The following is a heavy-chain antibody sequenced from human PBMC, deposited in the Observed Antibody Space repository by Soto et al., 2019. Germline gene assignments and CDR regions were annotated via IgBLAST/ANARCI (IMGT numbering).Heavy chain of an antibody. D-gene: IGHD5-12*01. CDR1: GGSISSGGYY. CDR3: AREEGGYDYWYFDL. CDR2: IYYSGST. J-gene: IGHJ2*01. Sequence: QVQLQGSGPGLVKPSQTLSLTCTVSGGSISSGGYYWSWIRQHPGKGLEWIGYIYYSGSTYYNPSLKSRVTISVDTSKNQFSLKRSSVTAADTAVYYCAREEGGYDYWYFDLWGRGTLVTVSS. V-gene: IGHV4-31*03.